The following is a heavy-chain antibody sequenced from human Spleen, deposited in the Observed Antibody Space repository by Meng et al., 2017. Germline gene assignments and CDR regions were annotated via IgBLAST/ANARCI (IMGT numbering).Heavy chain of an antibody. D-gene: IGHD3-10*01. Sequence: QVQLQESGPGLVKPSQTLSLTCTVSGGSITGGGYYWSWIRQHPGKGLEWIGYIYYSGSTYYNPSLKSRVTISVDTSKNQFSLKLSSVTAADTAVYYCARQRYRGVIGYWGQGALVTVSS. J-gene: IGHJ4*02. V-gene: IGHV4-30-4*08. CDR3: ARQRYRGVIGY. CDR2: IYYSGST. CDR1: GGSITGGGYY.